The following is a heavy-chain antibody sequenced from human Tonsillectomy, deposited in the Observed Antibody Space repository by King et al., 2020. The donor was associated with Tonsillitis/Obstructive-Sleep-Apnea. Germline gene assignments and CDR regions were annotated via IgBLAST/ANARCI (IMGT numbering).Heavy chain of an antibody. CDR2: FYPGDSDT. V-gene: IGHV5-51*03. J-gene: IGHJ5*02. Sequence: VQLVESGAEVKKPGESLKISCKASGYSFTNFWIGWVRQMPGKGLEWMGIFYPGDSDTKYSPSFQGQVTISADNSISTAYVQWSSLKASDTAFYYCTRARNSYGYLSWFDPWGQGTLVTVSS. CDR3: TRARNSYGYLSWFDP. D-gene: IGHD5-18*01. CDR1: GYSFTNFW.